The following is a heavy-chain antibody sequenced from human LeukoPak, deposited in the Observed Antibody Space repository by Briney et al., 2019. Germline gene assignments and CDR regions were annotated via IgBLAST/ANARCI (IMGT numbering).Heavy chain of an antibody. CDR2: IYTSGST. Sequence: SETLFLTCTVSGGSISSYYWSWIRQPAGKGLEWIGRIYTSGSTNYNPSLKSRVTVSVDTSKNQFSLKLSSVTAADTAVYYCARDRYYDFWSGYYRTSDAFDIWGQGTMVTVSS. V-gene: IGHV4-4*07. D-gene: IGHD3-3*01. J-gene: IGHJ3*02. CDR3: ARDRYYDFWSGYYRTSDAFDI. CDR1: GGSISSYY.